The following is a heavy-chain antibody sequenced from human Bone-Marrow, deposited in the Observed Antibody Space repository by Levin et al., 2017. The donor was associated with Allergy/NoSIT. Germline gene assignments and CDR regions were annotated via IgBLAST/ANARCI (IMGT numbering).Heavy chain of an antibody. CDR1: GFTFSSYW. V-gene: IGHV3-7*02. CDR2: IKEDGSEK. D-gene: IGHD3-3*01. J-gene: IGHJ4*02. CDR3: VGHYYYTSSFDH. Sequence: PGGSLRLSCAASGFTFSSYWMAWVRQAPGKGLEWVANIKEDGSEKYYVDSVKGRFTISRDNAKNSLYLQLNSLRAEDTALYYCVGHYYYTSSFDHWGQGTLVTVSS.